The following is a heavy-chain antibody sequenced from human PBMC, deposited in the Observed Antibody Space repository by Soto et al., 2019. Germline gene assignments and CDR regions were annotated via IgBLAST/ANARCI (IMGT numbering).Heavy chain of an antibody. D-gene: IGHD3-10*01. CDR1: GGAISTYY. CDR3: ARSYGSGSYYDYYYGMDV. Sequence: PSETLSLTCSDSGGAISTYYWSWIRQFPGQGLEWIGYIYHSGSSQYNPSLTSRVTISVDTSKNQLSLRLSSETAADTAVYYCARSYGSGSYYDYYYGMDVWGQGTTVIVSS. J-gene: IGHJ6*02. V-gene: IGHV4-59*01. CDR2: IYHSGSS.